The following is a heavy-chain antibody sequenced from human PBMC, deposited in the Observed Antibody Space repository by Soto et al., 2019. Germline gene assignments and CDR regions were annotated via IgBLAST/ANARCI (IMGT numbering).Heavy chain of an antibody. CDR3: ARSRTYGGNSFDY. Sequence: PGESLKISCKGSGYSFTSYWIGWVRQMPGKGLEWMGIIYPGDSDTRYGPSSQGQVTISADKSTNTAYLQWSSLKASDTAMYYCARSRTYGGNSFDYWGQGTLVTVSS. CDR1: GYSFTSYW. D-gene: IGHD2-21*01. J-gene: IGHJ4*02. CDR2: IYPGDSDT. V-gene: IGHV5-51*01.